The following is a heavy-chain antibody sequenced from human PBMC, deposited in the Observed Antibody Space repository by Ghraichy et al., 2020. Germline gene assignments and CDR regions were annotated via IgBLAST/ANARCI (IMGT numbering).Heavy chain of an antibody. CDR3: AKGHYRGSYFPADY. Sequence: GESLNISCAASGFTFSSYAMSWVRQAPGKGLEWVSAISGSGGSTYYADSVKGRFTISRDNSKNTLYLQMNSLRAEDTAVYNCAKGHYRGSYFPADYWGQGTLVTVSS. J-gene: IGHJ4*02. CDR2: ISGSGGST. D-gene: IGHD1-26*01. V-gene: IGHV3-23*01. CDR1: GFTFSSYA.